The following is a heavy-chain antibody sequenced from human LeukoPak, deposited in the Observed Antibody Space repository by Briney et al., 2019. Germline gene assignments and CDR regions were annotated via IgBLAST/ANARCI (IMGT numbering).Heavy chain of an antibody. D-gene: IGHD3-9*01. J-gene: IGHJ4*02. Sequence: GASVKVSCKASGYTFTSYYMHWVRQAPGQGLEWMGWMNPNSGNTGYAQKFQGRVTMTRNTSISTAYMELSSLRSEDTAVYYCARGLRDILTGYYFFDYWGQGTLVTVSS. CDR2: MNPNSGNT. CDR3: ARGLRDILTGYYFFDY. V-gene: IGHV1-8*02. CDR1: GYTFTSYY.